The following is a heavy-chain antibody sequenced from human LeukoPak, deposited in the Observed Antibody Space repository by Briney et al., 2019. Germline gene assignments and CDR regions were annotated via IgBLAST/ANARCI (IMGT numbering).Heavy chain of an antibody. CDR2: ISWNSGSI. CDR1: GFTFDDYA. D-gene: IGHD6-13*01. CDR3: AKVEQQLVRDDAFDI. Sequence: GGSLRLSCAASGFTFDDYAMHWVRQAPGKGLEWVSGISWNSGSIGYADSVKGRFTISRDNAKNSLYLQMNSLRAEDMALYYCAKVEQQLVRDDAFDIWGQGTMVTVSS. J-gene: IGHJ3*02. V-gene: IGHV3-9*03.